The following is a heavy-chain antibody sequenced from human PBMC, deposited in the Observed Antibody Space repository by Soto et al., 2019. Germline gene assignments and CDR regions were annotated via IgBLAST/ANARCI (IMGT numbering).Heavy chain of an antibody. D-gene: IGHD1-26*01. CDR1: GGTSTIYT. CDR2: IVPMLGIT. CDR3: ATEKYGAGRVGVYD. V-gene: IGHV1-69*08. J-gene: IGHJ4*02. Sequence: QVPLVQSGAELKKPGSSVRVSCEASGGTSTIYTITWVRQARGQGLAWMGRIVPMLGITNYARNFQDRLTITADQSKGTVYMELSSLRFEDTALYYCATEKYGAGRVGVYDWGQGTQVTVSS.